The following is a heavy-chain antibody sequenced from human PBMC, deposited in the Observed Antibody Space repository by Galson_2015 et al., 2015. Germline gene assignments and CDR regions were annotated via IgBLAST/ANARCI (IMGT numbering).Heavy chain of an antibody. V-gene: IGHV3-7*03. CDR3: ARVGGSYQFADY. D-gene: IGHD1-26*01. CDR1: GFTFSSYW. J-gene: IGHJ4*02. CDR2: IKQDGSEK. Sequence: SLRLSCAASGFTFSSYWMSWVRQAPGKGLEWVANIKQDGSEKYYVDSVKGRFTISRDNAKNSLYLQKNSLRAEDTAVYYCARVGGSYQFADYWGQGTLVTVSS.